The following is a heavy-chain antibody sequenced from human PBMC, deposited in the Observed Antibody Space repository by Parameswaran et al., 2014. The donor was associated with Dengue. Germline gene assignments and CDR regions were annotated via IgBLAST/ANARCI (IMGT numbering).Heavy chain of an antibody. CDR3: ARGRVRIQLWLSYGNFDY. Sequence: RWIRQPPGKGLEWIGYIYYSGSTYYNPSLKSRVTISVDTSKNQFSLKLSSVTAADTAVYYCARGRVRIQLWLSYGNFDYWGQGTLVTVSS. J-gene: IGHJ4*02. V-gene: IGHV4-30-4*01. CDR2: IYYSGST. D-gene: IGHD5-18*01.